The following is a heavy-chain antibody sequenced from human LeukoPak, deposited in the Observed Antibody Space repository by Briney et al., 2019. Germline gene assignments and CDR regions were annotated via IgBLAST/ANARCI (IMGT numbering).Heavy chain of an antibody. CDR1: GGSFSGYY. D-gene: IGHD5-18*01. J-gene: IGHJ5*02. V-gene: IGHV4-34*01. CDR2: INHSGST. Sequence: PSETLSLTCAVYGGSFSGYYWSWIRQPPGKGLEWIGEINHSGSTNYNPSLKSRVTISVDTSKNQFSLKLSSVTAADTAVYYCARRIRGYSPMVARGGFDPWGQGTLVTVSS. CDR3: ARRIRGYSPMVARGGFDP.